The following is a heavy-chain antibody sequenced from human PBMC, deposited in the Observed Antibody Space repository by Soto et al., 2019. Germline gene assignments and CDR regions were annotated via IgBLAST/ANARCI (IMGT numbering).Heavy chain of an antibody. Sequence: XGPTLVNPTETLTLTCTVSGFSLSNARMGVSWIRQPPGKALECLAHIFSNDEKSYSTSLKSRLTISKDTSKSQVVLTMTNMDPVDTATYYCARIGDCSSTSCYDYYYYGMDVWGQGTTVTASS. D-gene: IGHD2-2*01. CDR1: GFSLSNARMG. CDR2: IFSNDEK. J-gene: IGHJ6*02. V-gene: IGHV2-26*01. CDR3: ARIGDCSSTSCYDYYYYGMDV.